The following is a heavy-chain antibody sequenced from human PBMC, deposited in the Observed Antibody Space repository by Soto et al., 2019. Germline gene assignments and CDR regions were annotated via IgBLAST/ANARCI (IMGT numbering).Heavy chain of an antibody. V-gene: IGHV4-34*01. CDR1: GGSFSGYY. CDR2: INHSGST. D-gene: IGHD5-12*01. Sequence: PSETLSLTCAVYGGSFSGYYWSWIRQPPGKGLEWIGEINHSGSTNYNPSLKSRVAISVDTSKNQFSLKLSSVTAADTAVYYCARATIVATTTDDAFDIWGQGTMVTVSS. CDR3: ARATIVATTTDDAFDI. J-gene: IGHJ3*02.